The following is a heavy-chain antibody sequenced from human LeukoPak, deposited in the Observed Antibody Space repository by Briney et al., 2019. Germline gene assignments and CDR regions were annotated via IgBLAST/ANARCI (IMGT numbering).Heavy chain of an antibody. J-gene: IGHJ6*03. D-gene: IGHD6-19*01. CDR2: INGGGGDT. V-gene: IGHV3-23*01. CDR1: GFTFSSYA. CDR3: AKEYTSGWYFLGYYNYYYMDV. Sequence: GGSLRLSCAASGFTFSSYAMSWVRQAPGKGLEWVSSINGGGGDTYYADSAKGRFTISRDNSQNTLYLQMNSLRAEDTAVYYCAKEYTSGWYFLGYYNYYYMDVWGKGTTVSVSS.